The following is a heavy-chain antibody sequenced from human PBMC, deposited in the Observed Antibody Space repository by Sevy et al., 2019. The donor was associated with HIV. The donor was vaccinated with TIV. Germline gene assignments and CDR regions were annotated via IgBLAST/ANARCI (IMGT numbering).Heavy chain of an antibody. J-gene: IGHJ3*02. Sequence: GGSLRLSCSASGFTFSSYAMHWVRQAPGKGLEYVSAISSNGGSTYDADSVKGRFTISRDNSKNTLYLQMSSLRAEDTAVYHCVKDGGVRGVMRSAAFDIWGQGTMVTVSS. CDR3: VKDGGVRGVMRSAAFDI. V-gene: IGHV3-64D*06. D-gene: IGHD3-10*01. CDR2: ISSNGGST. CDR1: GFTFSSYA.